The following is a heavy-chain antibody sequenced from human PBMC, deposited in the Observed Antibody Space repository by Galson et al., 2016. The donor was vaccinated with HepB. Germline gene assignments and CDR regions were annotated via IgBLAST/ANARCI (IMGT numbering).Heavy chain of an antibody. CDR2: INSDGSLT. D-gene: IGHD4-23*01. V-gene: IGHV3-74*03. CDR3: VRVVGG. CDR1: GFTFNSYW. J-gene: IGHJ4*02. Sequence: SLRLSCAASGFTFNSYWMHWVRQAPGKGLVWVSRINSDGSLTKYADSVKGQFTISRDNAKNTLSLQMNSLRVEDTAVYYCVRVVGGWGQGIQVTVSS.